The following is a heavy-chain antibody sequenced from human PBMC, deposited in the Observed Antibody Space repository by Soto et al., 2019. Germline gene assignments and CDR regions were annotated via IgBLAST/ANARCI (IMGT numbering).Heavy chain of an antibody. D-gene: IGHD3-10*01. V-gene: IGHV3-53*02. J-gene: IGHJ4*02. CDR2: IHTGGKT. CDR1: GFTVTRNY. Sequence: ELQLVESGGGLIQPGGSLRLSCAASGFTVTRNYMTWVRLAPGKGLEWVSTIHTGGKTFYTDSVKGRFTVSRDASKNTVDLQMNTLSVEDTAVYYCATGGSKRVRGAIVEVFHLEFWGRGTVVTVSS. CDR3: ATGGSKRVRGAIVEVFHLEF.